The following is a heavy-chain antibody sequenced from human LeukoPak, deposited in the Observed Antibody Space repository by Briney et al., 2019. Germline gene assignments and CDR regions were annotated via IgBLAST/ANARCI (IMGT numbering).Heavy chain of an antibody. CDR2: IYYSGST. J-gene: IGHJ4*01. Sequence: SETLSLTCTVSGGSISGYYWSWIRQPPGKGLEWVAYIYYSGSTNYNPSLKSRVTMSVDASKNQFSLKLRSVTAADTAVYYCARGAAAFDYWGHGTLVTVSS. D-gene: IGHD6-13*01. V-gene: IGHV4-59*01. CDR3: ARGAAAFDY. CDR1: GGSISGYY.